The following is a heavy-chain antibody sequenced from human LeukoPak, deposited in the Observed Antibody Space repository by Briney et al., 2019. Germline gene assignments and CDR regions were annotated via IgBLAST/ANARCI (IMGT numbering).Heavy chain of an antibody. J-gene: IGHJ6*03. CDR3: ARDGEGYYMDV. D-gene: IGHD3-10*01. V-gene: IGHV1-69*05. CDR1: GGTFSGYA. CDR2: IIPIFGTA. Sequence: SVKVSCKASGGTFSGYAISWVRQAPGQGLEWMGGIIPIFGTANYAQKFQGRVTITTDESTSTAYMEPSSLRSEDTAVYYCARDGEGYYMDVWGKGTTVPVSS.